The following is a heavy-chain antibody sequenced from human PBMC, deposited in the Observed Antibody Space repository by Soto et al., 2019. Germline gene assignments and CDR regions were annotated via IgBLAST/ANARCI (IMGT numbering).Heavy chain of an antibody. CDR1: GSTFTSPA. V-gene: IGHV1-58*01. J-gene: IGHJ3*02. CDR3: AAAQYTRELRIAFDI. D-gene: IGHD1-26*01. Sequence: SVKVSCKASGSTFTSPAVQWVRQARGQRLEWIGWIVVGSGNTNYALKFQERVTITRDMSTSTAYMELSSLRSEDTAVYYCAAAQYTRELRIAFDIWGQGPMVTV. CDR2: IVVGSGNT.